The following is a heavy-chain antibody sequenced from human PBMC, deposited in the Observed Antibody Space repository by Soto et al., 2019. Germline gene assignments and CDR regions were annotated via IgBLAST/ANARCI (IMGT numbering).Heavy chain of an antibody. CDR1: GFTFSSYV. J-gene: IGHJ4*02. Sequence: GGSLRLSCAASGFTFSSYVMHWVRQAPGKGLEWVAVIWYEGSNKYYADSVKGRFTISRDNSKNTMYLQMNSLRAEDTAVYYCARAGGGSSFDYWGQGTLVTVSS. CDR2: IWYEGSNK. CDR3: ARAGGGSSFDY. D-gene: IGHD3-16*01. V-gene: IGHV3-33*01.